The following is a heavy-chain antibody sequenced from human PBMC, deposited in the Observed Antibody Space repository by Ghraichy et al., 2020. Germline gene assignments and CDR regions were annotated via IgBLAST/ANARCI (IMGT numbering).Heavy chain of an antibody. J-gene: IGHJ4*02. CDR1: GFTFSSYG. CDR3: ARDPARGNLYYYFDY. Sequence: GGSLRLSCAASGFTFSSYGMHWVRQAPGKGLEWVAVIWYDGSNKYYADSVKGRFTISRDNSKNTLYLQMNSLRAEDTAVYYCARDPARGNLYYYFDYWGQGTLVTVSS. V-gene: IGHV3-33*08. D-gene: IGHD1-14*01. CDR2: IWYDGSNK.